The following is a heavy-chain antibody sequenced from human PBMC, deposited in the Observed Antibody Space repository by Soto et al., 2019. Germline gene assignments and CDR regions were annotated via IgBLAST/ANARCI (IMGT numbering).Heavy chain of an antibody. CDR3: AKDREVPAAYYYYGMDV. CDR2: ISGGGGST. Sequence: GGSLRLSCAASGFTFSSYAMSWVRQAPGKGLEWVSAISGGGGSTYYADSVKGRFTISRENSKNTLYLQMNSLRAEDTAVYYCAKDREVPAAYYYYGMDVWGQGTTVTVSS. CDR1: GFTFSSYA. D-gene: IGHD2-2*01. J-gene: IGHJ6*02. V-gene: IGHV3-23*01.